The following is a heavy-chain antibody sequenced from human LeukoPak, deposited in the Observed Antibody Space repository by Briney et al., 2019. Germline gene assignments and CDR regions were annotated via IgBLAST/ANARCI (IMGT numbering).Heavy chain of an antibody. V-gene: IGHV3-74*01. CDR2: INGDGTST. Sequence: PGGSLRLSCADSGFTFSSNWMRWVRQAPGKGLVWVSLINGDGTSTNYADSVKGRFTISRNNAKNTLYLQMNSLRAEDTAVYYCARGNYFDYGGQGTLVTVSS. CDR3: ARGNYFDY. CDR1: GFTFSSNW. J-gene: IGHJ4*02.